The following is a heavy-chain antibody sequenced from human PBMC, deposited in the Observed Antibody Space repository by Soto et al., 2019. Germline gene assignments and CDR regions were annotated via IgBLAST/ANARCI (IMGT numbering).Heavy chain of an antibody. V-gene: IGHV1-18*01. D-gene: IGHD1-7*01. J-gene: IGHJ6*02. Sequence: ASVKVSCKASGYTFTSYGISWVRQSPGQGLEWMGWISAYNGNTNYAQKLQGRVTMTTDTSTSTAYMELSSLRSEDTAVYYCARDKAVHNWNSSPVGLGYYYGMDVWGQGTTVTVSS. CDR2: ISAYNGNT. CDR1: GYTFTSYG. CDR3: ARDKAVHNWNSSPVGLGYYYGMDV.